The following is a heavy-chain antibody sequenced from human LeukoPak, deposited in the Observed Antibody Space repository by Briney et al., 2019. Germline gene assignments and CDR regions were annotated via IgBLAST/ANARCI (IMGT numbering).Heavy chain of an antibody. CDR3: AKPYYYGSGSYAFDY. V-gene: IGHV3-30*02. CDR1: GFTFSSYA. CDR2: IRYDGSDK. J-gene: IGHJ4*02. D-gene: IGHD3-10*01. Sequence: GGSLRLSCAASGFTFSSYAMSWVRQAPGKGLEWVAFIRYDGSDKYYADSVKGRFTISRDNSKSTLYLQMNSLRAEDTAVYYCAKPYYYGSGSYAFDYWGQGTLVTVSS.